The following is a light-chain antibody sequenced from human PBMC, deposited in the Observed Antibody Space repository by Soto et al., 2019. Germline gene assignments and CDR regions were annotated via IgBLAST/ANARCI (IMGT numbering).Light chain of an antibody. CDR3: QQSHSSPYT. V-gene: IGKV1-39*01. Sequence: DIQMTQSPSSLSASVGDRVTITCRASQTISSYLNWYQQRPGKAPKLLIYAASSLQSGVASRFSGSGSGTDFTLTISSLQPEEFATYYCQQSHSSPYTFGRGTKLEIK. CDR1: QTISSY. J-gene: IGKJ2*01. CDR2: AAS.